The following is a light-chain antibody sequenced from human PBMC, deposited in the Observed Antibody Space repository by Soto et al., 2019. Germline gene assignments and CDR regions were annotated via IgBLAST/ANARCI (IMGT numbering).Light chain of an antibody. CDR3: LLDYSVVRV. CDR2: DTG. CDR1: TGAVTSSHY. J-gene: IGLJ2*01. Sequence: QAVVTQEPSLTVSPGGTVTLTCCSSTGAVTSSHYPYWFQQKPGQVPTTMIFDTGNKRSWTPARFSGSLLGAKAALTLSSALPEDEADYYYLLDYSVVRVFGGGTQLTVL. V-gene: IGLV7-46*01.